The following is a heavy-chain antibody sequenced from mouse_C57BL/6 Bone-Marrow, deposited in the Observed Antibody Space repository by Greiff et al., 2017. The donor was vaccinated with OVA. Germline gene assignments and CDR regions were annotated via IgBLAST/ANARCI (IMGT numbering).Heavy chain of an antibody. CDR3: ARGDYGSSYLDY. CDR2: IYPSDSET. D-gene: IGHD1-1*01. J-gene: IGHJ2*01. Sequence: VKLQQPGAELVRPGSSVKLSCKASGYTFTSYWMDWVKQRPGQGLEWIGNIYPSDSETHYNQKFKDKATLTVDKSSSTAYMQLSSLTSEDSAVYYCARGDYGSSYLDYWGQGTTLTVSS. CDR1: GYTFTSYW. V-gene: IGHV1-61*01.